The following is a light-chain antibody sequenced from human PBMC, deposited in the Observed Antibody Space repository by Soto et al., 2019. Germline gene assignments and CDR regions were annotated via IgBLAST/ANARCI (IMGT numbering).Light chain of an antibody. CDR3: SSYTSSSTPYV. CDR2: DVS. J-gene: IGLJ1*01. CDR1: SSEVGGYNY. Sequence: QSVLTQPASVSGSPGQSITISCTGTSSEVGGYNYVSWYQQHPGKAPKLMIYDVSNRPSGVSNRFSGSKSGNTASLTISGLQADDEADYYCSSYTSSSTPYVFGTGTKVTVL. V-gene: IGLV2-14*01.